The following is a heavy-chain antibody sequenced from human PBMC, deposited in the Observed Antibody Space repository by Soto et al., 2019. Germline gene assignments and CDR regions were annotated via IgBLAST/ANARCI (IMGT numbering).Heavy chain of an antibody. J-gene: IGHJ4*02. V-gene: IGHV3-30-3*01. CDR1: GFTFSSHS. CDR3: AREWSTSGDLDY. Sequence: QVQLVESGGGVVQPGRSLRLSRAASGFTFSSHSIQWVRQAAGKGLEWVAVISYDGSIKYYADSVKGRFTISRDNSKNTAYLQMNSLRAEDTAVFYCAREWSTSGDLDYWGQGTLVIVSS. D-gene: IGHD3-10*01. CDR2: ISYDGSIK.